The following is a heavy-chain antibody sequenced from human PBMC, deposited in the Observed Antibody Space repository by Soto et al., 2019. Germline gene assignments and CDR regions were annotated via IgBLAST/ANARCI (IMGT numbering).Heavy chain of an antibody. CDR1: GYTFTSYG. CDR2: ISAYNGNT. V-gene: IGHV1-18*01. D-gene: IGHD2-2*01. Sequence: QVQLVQSVAEVKKPGASVKVSCKASGYTFTSYGISWVRQAPGQGLEWMGWISAYNGNTNYAQKLQGRVTMTTDTSTSTAYMELRSLRSDDTAVYYCARRRANKWYPNWFDPWGQGTLVTVSS. J-gene: IGHJ5*02. CDR3: ARRRANKWYPNWFDP.